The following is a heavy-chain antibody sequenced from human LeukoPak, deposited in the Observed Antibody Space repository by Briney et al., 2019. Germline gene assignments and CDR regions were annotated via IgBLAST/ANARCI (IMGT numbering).Heavy chain of an antibody. D-gene: IGHD2-15*01. Sequence: GGSLRLSCAASGFTFSTYGMHWVRQAPGKGLEWVSYISSSSSTIYYADSVKGRFTISRDNAKNSLYLQMNSLRAEDTAVYYCARGPRYCSGGSCSRNYYYYMGVWGKGTTVTVSS. CDR1: GFTFSTYG. CDR3: ARGPRYCSGGSCSRNYYYYMGV. V-gene: IGHV3-48*01. J-gene: IGHJ6*03. CDR2: ISSSSSTI.